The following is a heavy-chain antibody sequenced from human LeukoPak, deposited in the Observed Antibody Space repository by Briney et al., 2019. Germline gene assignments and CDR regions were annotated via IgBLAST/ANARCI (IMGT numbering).Heavy chain of an antibody. D-gene: IGHD3-22*01. CDR2: IYYSGST. CDR1: GGSISSYY. V-gene: IGHV4-59*01. CDR3: ARGGYYYDSSGYYYGYFDY. Sequence: SETLSLTCTVSGGSISSYYWSWIRQPPGKGLEWIGYIYYSGSTNYNPSLKSRVTISVDTSKNQFSLKLSSVTAADTAVYYCARGGYYYDSSGYYYGYFDYWGQGTLATVSS. J-gene: IGHJ4*02.